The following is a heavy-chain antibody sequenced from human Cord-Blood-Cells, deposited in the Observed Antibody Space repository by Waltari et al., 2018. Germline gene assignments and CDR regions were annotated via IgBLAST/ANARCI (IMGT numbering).Heavy chain of an antibody. J-gene: IGHJ6*02. CDR2: LKPNRGNT. D-gene: IGHD1-26*01. Sequence: QVQLVQSGAEVKKPGASVKVSCKASGYTFTSYDINWVRQATGQGLEWMGWLKPNRGNTGYAQKFQGIVSMTRNTSISTAYMELSSLRSEDTAVYYCASPSGSYYRRYYYYGMDVWGQGTTVTVSS. V-gene: IGHV1-8*01. CDR1: GYTFTSYD. CDR3: ASPSGSYYRRYYYYGMDV.